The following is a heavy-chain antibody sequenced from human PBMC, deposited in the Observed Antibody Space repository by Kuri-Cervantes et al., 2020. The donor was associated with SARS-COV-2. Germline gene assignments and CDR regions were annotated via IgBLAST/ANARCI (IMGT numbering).Heavy chain of an antibody. CDR2: IIPIFGTA. J-gene: IGHJ5*02. V-gene: IGHV1-69*13. CDR3: ARGPSAMATISYNWFDP. CDR1: GGTFSSYA. D-gene: IGHD5-24*01. Sequence: SVNVSCKASGGTFSSYAISWVRQAPGQGLEWMGGIIPIFGTANYAQKFQGRVTITADESTSTAYMELSSLRSEDTAVYYCARGPSAMATISYNWFDPWGQGTLVTVSS.